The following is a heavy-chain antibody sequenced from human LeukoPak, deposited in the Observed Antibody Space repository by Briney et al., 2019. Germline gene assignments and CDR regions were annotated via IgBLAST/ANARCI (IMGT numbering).Heavy chain of an antibody. CDR2: IIPIFGTA. CDR3: ARGTVATINFSYYYMDV. CDR1: GGTFSSYA. J-gene: IGHJ6*03. Sequence: SVKVSCKASGGTFSSYAISWVRQAPGQGLEWMGGIIPIFGTANYAQKFQGRVTITADESTSTAYMELSSLRSEDTAVYYCARGTVATINFSYYYMDVWGKGTSVTVSS. V-gene: IGHV1-69*01. D-gene: IGHD5-12*01.